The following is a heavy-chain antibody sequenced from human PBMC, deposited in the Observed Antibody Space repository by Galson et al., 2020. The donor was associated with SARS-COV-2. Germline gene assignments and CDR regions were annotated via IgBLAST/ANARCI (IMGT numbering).Heavy chain of an antibody. J-gene: IGHJ3*01. CDR2: ISTSGTNI. CDR1: GFTFNNHE. D-gene: IGHD6-13*01. CDR3: ASPYLAAASFFGAFDV. V-gene: IGHV3-48*03. Sequence: GGSLRLSCAASGFTFNNHEMNWVRQAPGKGLEWISYISTSGTNIYYADSVKGRFTISRDHATISLYLQMTSLRAEDTAVYYCASPYLAAASFFGAFDVWGQGTMVTVSS.